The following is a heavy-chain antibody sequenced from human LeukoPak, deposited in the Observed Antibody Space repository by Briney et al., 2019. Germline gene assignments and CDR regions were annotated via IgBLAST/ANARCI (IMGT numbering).Heavy chain of an antibody. D-gene: IGHD2-2*03. J-gene: IGHJ5*02. CDR3: ARDINGPTTGYCSSTSCYVFPRGFDP. CDR1: GDSVSSNSAA. CDR2: TYYRSKWYN. Sequence: SQTLSLTCAISGDSVSSNSAAWNWIRQSPSRGLEWLGRTYYRSKWYNDYAVSVKSRITINPDTSKNQFSLQLNSVTPEDTAVYYCARDINGPTTGYCSSTSCYVFPRGFDPWGQGTLVTVSS. V-gene: IGHV6-1*01.